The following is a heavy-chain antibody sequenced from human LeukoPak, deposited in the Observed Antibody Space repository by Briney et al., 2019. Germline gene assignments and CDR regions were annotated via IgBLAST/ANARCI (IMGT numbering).Heavy chain of an antibody. CDR1: GGSISSYY. Sequence: SETLSLTCTVSGGSISSYYWSWIRQPPGKGLEWIGYIYYSGSTNYNPSLKSRVTISVDTSKNQFSLKLSSVTAADTAVYYCARERKVGGPFNYYYYYYMDVWGKGTTATVSS. CDR3: ARERKVGGPFNYYYYYYMDV. CDR2: IYYSGST. J-gene: IGHJ6*03. D-gene: IGHD2-15*01. V-gene: IGHV4-59*01.